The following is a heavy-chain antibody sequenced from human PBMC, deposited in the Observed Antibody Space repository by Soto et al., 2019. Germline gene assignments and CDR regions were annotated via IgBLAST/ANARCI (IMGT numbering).Heavy chain of an antibody. J-gene: IGHJ4*02. D-gene: IGHD1-26*01. Sequence: QVQLVQSGAEVKKPGSSVKVSCKASGGTFSSYAISWVRQAPGQGLEWMGGIIPIFGTANYAQKFQGRVTFTADESASTAFMDLRSLRSEDTAVYYCARAVGGTGLETDWGQGTLVTVSS. V-gene: IGHV1-69*12. CDR3: ARAVGGTGLETD. CDR2: IIPIFGTA. CDR1: GGTFSSYA.